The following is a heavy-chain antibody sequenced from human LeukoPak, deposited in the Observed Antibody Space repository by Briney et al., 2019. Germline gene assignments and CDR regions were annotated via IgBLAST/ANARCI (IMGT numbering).Heavy chain of an antibody. CDR1: GFTFSSYG. V-gene: IGHV3-33*01. J-gene: IGHJ4*02. D-gene: IGHD3-22*01. CDR2: IWYDGTNI. Sequence: GGSLRLSCAASGFTFSSYGMHWVRQAPGKGLEWLAVIWYDGTNIYYADSVKGRFAISRDNSKNTLYLQMNSLRAGDTAVYYCARARNNYDSSSYSALDYWGQGTLVTVSS. CDR3: ARARNNYDSSSYSALDY.